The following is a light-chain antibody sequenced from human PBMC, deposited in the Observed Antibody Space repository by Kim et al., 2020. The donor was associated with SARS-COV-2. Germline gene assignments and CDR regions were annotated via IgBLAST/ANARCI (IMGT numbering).Light chain of an antibody. CDR3: QQYNNWPWT. CDR1: QSVSSN. CDR2: GAS. V-gene: IGKV3-15*01. Sequence: VSPSERATLSCRASQSVSSNLAWYQQKPGQATRLLIYGASTSATGTPARFSGSGSGTEFTLTISSLQSEDFAVYYCQQYNNWPWTFGQGTKVDIK. J-gene: IGKJ1*01.